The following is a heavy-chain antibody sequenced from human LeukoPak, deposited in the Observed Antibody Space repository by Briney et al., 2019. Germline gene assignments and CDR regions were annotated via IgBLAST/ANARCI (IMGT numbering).Heavy chain of an antibody. J-gene: IGHJ4*02. CDR2: IWSDGSNK. Sequence: GGSLRLSCASSGFIFSSYAMHWVRQAPGTGLEWVAVIWSDGSNKYYADSVKGRFTISRDNSKNTLYLQMNRLRAEDTAVYYCARADTAMVKECPDSWGQGTLVTVSS. V-gene: IGHV3-30*19. D-gene: IGHD5-18*01. CDR1: GFIFSSYA. CDR3: ARADTAMVKECPDS.